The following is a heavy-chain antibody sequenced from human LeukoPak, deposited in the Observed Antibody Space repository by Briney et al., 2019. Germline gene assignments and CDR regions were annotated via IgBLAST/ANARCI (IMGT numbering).Heavy chain of an antibody. V-gene: IGHV5-51*04. D-gene: IGHD6-13*01. Sequence: GESLKISCKVSGYSFTTYWIGWVRQMPGKGLEWMGIIYPGDSDTKYSPSFQGQVTISADKPISTAYLQWSSLKASDTAMYYCASRMAAAGSGLDYWGQGTLVTVSS. CDR2: IYPGDSDT. J-gene: IGHJ4*02. CDR3: ASRMAAAGSGLDY. CDR1: GYSFTTYW.